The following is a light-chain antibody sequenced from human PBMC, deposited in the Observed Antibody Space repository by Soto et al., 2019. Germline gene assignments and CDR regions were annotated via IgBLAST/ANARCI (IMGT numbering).Light chain of an antibody. CDR2: AAS. V-gene: IGKV1-39*01. J-gene: IGKJ5*01. CDR3: QPSYSTPRIT. Sequence: DIQMTQSPSSLSASVGDRVTITCRASQSISSYLTWYQQKPGKAPKLLIYAASSLQSGVPSRFSGSGSGTDFTLTISSLQPEDFASYYCQPSYSTPRITMGQGTRLEIK. CDR1: QSISSY.